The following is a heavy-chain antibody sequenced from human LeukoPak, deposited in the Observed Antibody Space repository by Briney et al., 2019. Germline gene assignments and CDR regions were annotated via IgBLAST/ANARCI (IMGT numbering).Heavy chain of an antibody. J-gene: IGHJ4*02. Sequence: GGSLRLSCAASGLTFNSYWMHWVRQVAGKGLVWVARINGDASNTTYADSVKGRFTISRDNAKNSLYLQMNTLRAEDTAVYSCARGSDTAMVLFYYFDYWGQGTLVTVSS. D-gene: IGHD5-18*01. V-gene: IGHV3-74*03. CDR2: INGDASNT. CDR3: ARGSDTAMVLFYYFDY. CDR1: GLTFNSYW.